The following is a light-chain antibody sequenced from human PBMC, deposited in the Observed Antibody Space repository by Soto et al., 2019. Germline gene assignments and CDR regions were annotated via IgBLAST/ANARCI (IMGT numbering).Light chain of an antibody. Sequence: QSALTQPASVSGSPGQSITISCTGTSSDVGGYNYVSWYQQHPGKAPKLMIYDVSSRPSGVSNRFSGSKSGNTASLTISGLQAEDEADYYCSSYTISSTLGVFGTGTKLTVL. J-gene: IGLJ1*01. CDR3: SSYTISSTLGV. V-gene: IGLV2-14*01. CDR2: DVS. CDR1: SSDVGGYNY.